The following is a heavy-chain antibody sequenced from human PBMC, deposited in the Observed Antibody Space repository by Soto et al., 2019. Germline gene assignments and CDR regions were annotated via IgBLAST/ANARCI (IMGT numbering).Heavy chain of an antibody. D-gene: IGHD6-19*01. V-gene: IGHV3-15*01. J-gene: IGHJ4*02. CDR2: IKSKTDGGTT. CDR1: GFTFSNAW. CDR3: TTIAVAGPYLDY. Sequence: GSLRLSCAASGFTFSNAWMSWVRQAPGKGLEWVGRIKSKTDGGTTDYAAPVKGRFTISRDDSKNTLYLQMNSLKTEDTAVYYCTTIAVAGPYLDYWGQGTLVTAPQ.